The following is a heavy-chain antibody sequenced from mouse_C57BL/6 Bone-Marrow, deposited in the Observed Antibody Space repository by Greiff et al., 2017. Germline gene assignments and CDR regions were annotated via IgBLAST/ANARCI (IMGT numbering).Heavy chain of an antibody. V-gene: IGHV14-4*01. Sequence: VQLKQSGAELVRPGASVTLSCTASGFNIKDDYMHWVKQRPEQGLEWIGWIDPENGDTEYASKFQGKATITADTSSNTAYLQLSSLTSEDTAVYYCTTWYFDVWGTGTTVTVSS. CDR1: GFNIKDDY. CDR3: TTWYFDV. CDR2: IDPENGDT. J-gene: IGHJ1*03.